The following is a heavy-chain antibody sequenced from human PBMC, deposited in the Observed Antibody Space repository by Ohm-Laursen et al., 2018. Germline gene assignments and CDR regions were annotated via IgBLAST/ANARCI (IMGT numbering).Heavy chain of an antibody. CDR1: GFTFIDYD. D-gene: IGHD3-22*01. Sequence: SLRLSCAASGFTFIDYDMSWIRQTPGKGLEWLSYITSGGGIIYSADSVKGRFTISRDNDEDTLYLQMNSLRAEDTAIYYCARHDSSDSPSHFYYYTMDVWGKGTTVTVSS. J-gene: IGHJ6*04. V-gene: IGHV3-11*01. CDR2: ITSGGGII. CDR3: ARHDSSDSPSHFYYYTMDV.